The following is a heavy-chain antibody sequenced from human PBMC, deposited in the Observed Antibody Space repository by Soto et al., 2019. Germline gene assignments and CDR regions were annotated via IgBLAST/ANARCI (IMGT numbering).Heavy chain of an antibody. J-gene: IGHJ6*02. V-gene: IGHV3-21*01. CDR2: IGTRSDI. CDR3: AREETAWPLAYGLDV. D-gene: IGHD2-21*02. Sequence: GGSLRLSCAASGFTFSSYSMHWVRQAPGKGLEWVSSIGTRSDIYYADSVKGRFTISRDNAKNSLSLQMNSMTAEDTAVYYCAREETAWPLAYGLDVWGQGTTVTVSS. CDR1: GFTFSSYS.